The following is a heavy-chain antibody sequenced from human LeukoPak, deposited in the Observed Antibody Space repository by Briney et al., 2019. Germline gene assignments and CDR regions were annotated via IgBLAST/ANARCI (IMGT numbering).Heavy chain of an antibody. CDR1: GYTFTGYY. CDR2: INPNSGGT. V-gene: IGHV1-2*02. D-gene: IGHD2-15*01. J-gene: IGHJ6*03. CDR3: ARTIEGWTCGQRYHYMDV. Sequence: ASVKVSCKASGYTFTGYYMHWVRQAPGQGLEWMGWINPNSGGTNYAQKLQGRVTMTTDTSTSTAYMELRSLRSDDTAVYYCARTIEGWTCGQRYHYMDVWGKGTTVTISS.